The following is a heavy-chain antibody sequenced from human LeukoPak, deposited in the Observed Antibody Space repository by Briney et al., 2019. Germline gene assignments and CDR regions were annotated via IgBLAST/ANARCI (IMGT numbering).Heavy chain of an antibody. V-gene: IGHV4-59*08. D-gene: IGHD6-19*01. CDR2: IYYSGST. J-gene: IGHJ4*01. Sequence: PSETLSLTFTVSGGSISSYDCSGLRQPPGKGLEWIGYIYYSGSTNYNPSLKSRVTISVDTSKNQFSLKLSSVTAADTAVYYCARHASPPLGITVAGNFDSWGQGTLVTVSS. CDR1: GGSISSYD. CDR3: ARHASPPLGITVAGNFDS.